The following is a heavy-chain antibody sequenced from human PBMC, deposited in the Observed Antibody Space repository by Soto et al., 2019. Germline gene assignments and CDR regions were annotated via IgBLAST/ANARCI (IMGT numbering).Heavy chain of an antibody. CDR2: ISYDGSNK. V-gene: IGHV3-30*18. D-gene: IGHD6-19*01. CDR3: AKDSFGRPGYSSGWESYYFDY. J-gene: IGHJ4*02. CDR1: GFTFSRYG. Sequence: GGSLRLSCAASGFTFSRYGMHWVRQAPGKGLEWVAVISYDGSNKYYADSVKGRFTISRDNSKNTLYLQMNSLRAEDTAVYYCAKDSFGRPGYSSGWESYYFDYWGQGTLVTVSS.